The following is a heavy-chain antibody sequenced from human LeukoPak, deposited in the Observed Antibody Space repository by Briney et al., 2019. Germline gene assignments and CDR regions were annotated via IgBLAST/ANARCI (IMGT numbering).Heavy chain of an antibody. CDR3: ARGDLVAATVYYFDY. CDR2: IWPGNSDT. Sequence: GESLKISCKGSGYNFPNYWIGWVRQMPGKGLEWVAMIWPGNSDTRYSPSFQGQVTISADKSISTAYLQWSSLKASDTAMYYCARGDLVAATVYYFDYWGQGTLVTVSS. CDR1: GYNFPNYW. D-gene: IGHD1-26*01. J-gene: IGHJ4*02. V-gene: IGHV5-51*01.